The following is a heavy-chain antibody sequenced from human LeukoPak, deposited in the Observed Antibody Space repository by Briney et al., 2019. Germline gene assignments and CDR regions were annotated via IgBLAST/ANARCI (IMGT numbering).Heavy chain of an antibody. V-gene: IGHV1-69*01. J-gene: IGHJ4*02. CDR2: IIPIFGTA. CDR1: GGTFSSYA. Sequence: SVKVSCKASGGTFSSYAISWVRQAPGQGLEWMGGIIPIFGTANYAQKFQGRVTITADESTSTAYMELSSLRSEDTAVYYCARGEAAGSYFDYWGQGTLVTVSS. CDR3: ARGEAAGSYFDY. D-gene: IGHD6-13*01.